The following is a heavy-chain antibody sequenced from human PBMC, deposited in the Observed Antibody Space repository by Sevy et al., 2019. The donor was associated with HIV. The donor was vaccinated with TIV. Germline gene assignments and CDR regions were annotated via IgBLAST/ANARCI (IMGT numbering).Heavy chain of an antibody. V-gene: IGHV4-39*01. J-gene: IGHJ4*02. CDR1: GGSISRGNYL. CDR3: ARNFDY. Sequence: SETLSLTCTVSGGSISRGNYLWSWIRQTPGKGLEWIGTVHYSGRTYYNPSLKSRVTISEDTSKNQFSLNLNSVTAADTAAYFCARNFDYWGQGTLVTVSS. CDR2: VHYSGRT.